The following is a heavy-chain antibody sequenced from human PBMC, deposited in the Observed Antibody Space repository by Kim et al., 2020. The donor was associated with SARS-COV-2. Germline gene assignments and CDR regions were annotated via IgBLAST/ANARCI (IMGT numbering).Heavy chain of an antibody. CDR1: GITFSSDA. Sequence: GGSLRLSCAVSGITFSSDAMEWVRQAPGKGLEWVGVISYDGKNEYYAESVKGRFTISRDNSRDTVYLDMNSLRPEDTAIYYCAASGGRYDGPVDYWGQGTLVTVSS. CDR3: AASGGRYDGPVDY. J-gene: IGHJ4*02. D-gene: IGHD2-15*01. CDR2: ISYDGKNE. V-gene: IGHV3-30*04.